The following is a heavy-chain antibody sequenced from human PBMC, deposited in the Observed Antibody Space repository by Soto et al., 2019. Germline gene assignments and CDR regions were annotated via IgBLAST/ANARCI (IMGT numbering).Heavy chain of an antibody. CDR3: ARLGGYPTDY. D-gene: IGHD3-16*02. J-gene: IGHJ4*02. CDR2: INHSGST. CDR1: GGSFSGYY. Sequence: SETLSLTCAVYGGSFSGYYWSWIRQPPGKGLEWIGEINHSGSTNYNPSLKSRVTISVDTSKNQFSLKLSSVTAADTAVYYCARLGGYPTDYWGQGTLVTVSS. V-gene: IGHV4-34*01.